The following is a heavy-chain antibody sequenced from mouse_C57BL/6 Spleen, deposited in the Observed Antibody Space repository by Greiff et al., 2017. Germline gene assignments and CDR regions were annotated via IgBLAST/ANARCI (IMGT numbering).Heavy chain of an antibody. D-gene: IGHD2-4*01. CDR1: GFTFSSYA. CDR2: IRDGGSYT. Sequence: EVMLVESGGGLVKPGGSLKLSCPASGFTFSSYAMSWVRQTPEKRLEWVATIRDGGSYTYYPDNVKGRFTISRDNAKNNLYLQMGHLKSEDTAMYYCGSYDYEGLAYWGQGTLVTVSA. V-gene: IGHV5-4*03. J-gene: IGHJ3*01. CDR3: GSYDYEGLAY.